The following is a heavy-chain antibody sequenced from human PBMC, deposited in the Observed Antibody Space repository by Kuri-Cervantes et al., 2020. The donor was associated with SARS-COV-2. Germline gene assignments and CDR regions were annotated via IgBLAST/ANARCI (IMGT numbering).Heavy chain of an antibody. V-gene: IGHV3-43*02. J-gene: IGHJ6*03. CDR2: ISGDGVST. CDR3: ARGITGTTPSWMSYYYYMDV. Sequence: GESLKISCAVSGFTFDDDTMHWVRQSPGKGLEWVSLISGDGVSTYYADSVKGRFTISRDNAKNSLYLQMNSLRAEDTAVYYCARGITGTTPSWMSYYYYMDVWGKGTTVTVSS. CDR1: GFTFDDDT. D-gene: IGHD1-7*01.